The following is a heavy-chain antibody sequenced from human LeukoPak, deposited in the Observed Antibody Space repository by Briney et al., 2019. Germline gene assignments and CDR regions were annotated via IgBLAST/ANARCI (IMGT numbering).Heavy chain of an antibody. V-gene: IGHV3-74*01. CDR1: GLNFKFYA. J-gene: IGHJ3*02. Sequence: GGSLRLSCAVSGLNFKFYAMSWVRQAPGKGLVWVSRMNSDGTSITYADSVKGRFTVARDNAKNTLYLQMNSLRAEDTAVYYCTRELEVDDAFDIWGQGTMVTVSS. D-gene: IGHD3-22*01. CDR2: MNSDGTSI. CDR3: TRELEVDDAFDI.